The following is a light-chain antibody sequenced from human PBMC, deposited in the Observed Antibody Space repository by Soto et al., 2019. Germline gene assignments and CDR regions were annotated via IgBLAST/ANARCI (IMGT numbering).Light chain of an antibody. J-gene: IGKJ5*01. CDR3: QQVNIYPIT. CDR2: DVS. CDR1: QDIRGA. Sequence: AIQVTQSPSSLSASVGDRVTITCRASQDIRGALAWYQQKPGKAPKLLIYDVSTVQSGVPSRFSGRGSGTEFTLTITSLQPEDFATSYCQQVNIYPITFGQGTRL. V-gene: IGKV1-13*02.